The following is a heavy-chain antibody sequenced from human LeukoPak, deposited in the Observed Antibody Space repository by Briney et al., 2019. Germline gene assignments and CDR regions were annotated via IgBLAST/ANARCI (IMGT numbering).Heavy chain of an antibody. Sequence: PGGSLRLSCAASGFTVSSNYMSWVRQAPGKGLEWVSVIYSGGSTYYADSVKGRSTISRDNSKNTLYLQMNSLRAEDTAVYYCARGGFTVTTFFYYFDYWGQGTLVTVSS. CDR3: ARGGFTVTTFFYYFDY. J-gene: IGHJ4*02. CDR1: GFTVSSNY. CDR2: IYSGGST. D-gene: IGHD4-17*01. V-gene: IGHV3-66*02.